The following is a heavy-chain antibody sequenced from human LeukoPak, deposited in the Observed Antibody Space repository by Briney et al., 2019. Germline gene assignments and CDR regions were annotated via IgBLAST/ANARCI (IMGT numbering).Heavy chain of an antibody. V-gene: IGHV3-23*01. D-gene: IGHD2-21*02. J-gene: IGHJ1*01. CDR3: AKESYCGGDCYSEYFQH. CDR1: GFTFSSYA. Sequence: GGSLRLSCAASGFTFSSYAMSWVRQAPGKGLEWVSAISGSGGSTYYADSVKGRFTISRDNSKNTLYLQMNSLRAEDTAVYYCAKESYCGGDCYSEYFQHWGQGTLVTASS. CDR2: ISGSGGST.